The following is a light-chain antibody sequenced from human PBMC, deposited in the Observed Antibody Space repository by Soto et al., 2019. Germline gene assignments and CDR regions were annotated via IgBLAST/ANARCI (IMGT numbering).Light chain of an antibody. J-gene: IGKJ4*01. V-gene: IGKV1-39*01. CDR1: QNVASY. CDR3: QQTYNTPLT. CDR2: ATS. Sequence: DIQMTQSPSSLSASVGDKVIITCRASQNVASYLNWYQQKLGTAPKVLIYATSTLKTGVPSRFSGSGSGTEFILTITSLQPEDFATYYCQQTYNTPLTFGGGTKVEIK.